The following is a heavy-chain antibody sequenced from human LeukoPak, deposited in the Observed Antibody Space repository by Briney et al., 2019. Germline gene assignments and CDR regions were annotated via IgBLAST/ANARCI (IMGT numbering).Heavy chain of an antibody. CDR2: ISYDGSNK. CDR3: ARSIAAAQNYFDY. J-gene: IGHJ4*02. V-gene: IGHV3-30-3*01. D-gene: IGHD6-13*01. CDR1: GFTFSSYA. Sequence: GRSLRLSCVASGFTFSSYAMHWVRQAPGKGLEWVAVISYDGSNKYYADSVKGRFTISRDNSKNTLYLQMNSLRAEDTAVYYCARSIAAAQNYFDYWGQGTLVTVSS.